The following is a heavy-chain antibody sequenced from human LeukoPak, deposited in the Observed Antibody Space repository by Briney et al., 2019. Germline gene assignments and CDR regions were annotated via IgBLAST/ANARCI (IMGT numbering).Heavy chain of an antibody. V-gene: IGHV3-53*04. CDR1: GGSFSGYY. D-gene: IGHD1-26*01. Sequence: ETLSLTCAVYGGSFSGYYWSWIRQAPGKGLEWVSVIYSGGSTYYADSVKGRFTISRHNSKNTLYLQMNSLRAEDTAVYYCARVRGGATYGMDVWGQGTTVTVSS. CDR2: IYSGGST. CDR3: ARVRGGATYGMDV. J-gene: IGHJ6*02.